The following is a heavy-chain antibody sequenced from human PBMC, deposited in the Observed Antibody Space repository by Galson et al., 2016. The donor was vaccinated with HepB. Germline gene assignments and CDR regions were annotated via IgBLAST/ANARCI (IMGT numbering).Heavy chain of an antibody. CDR2: IQHDAGHK. Sequence: SLRLSCAASGFAFSLYSMEWVRQAPGKGLEWVAVIQHDAGHKYYADSVKGRFTISRDNSKTTMYLQMNSLRAEDTALYYCTRGDDTSAYYYGSFDYWGQGTLVTVSS. J-gene: IGHJ4*02. D-gene: IGHD3-22*01. CDR3: TRGDDTSAYYYGSFDY. V-gene: IGHV3-30-3*01. CDR1: GFAFSLYS.